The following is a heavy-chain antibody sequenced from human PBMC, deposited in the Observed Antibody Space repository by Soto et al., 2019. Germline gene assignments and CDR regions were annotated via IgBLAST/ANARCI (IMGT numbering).Heavy chain of an antibody. CDR3: AKDLRDIVLMGRFDY. CDR1: GFTFSSYA. V-gene: IGHV3-23*01. D-gene: IGHD2-8*01. CDR2: ISGSGISI. Sequence: GGSLRLSCAASGFTFSSYAMNWVRQAPGKGLEWVAAISGSGISINYADSVKGRFTISRGNSKNTLYLQMNSLRTEDTAVYYCAKDLRDIVLMGRFDYWGKGTLVPVSS. J-gene: IGHJ4*02.